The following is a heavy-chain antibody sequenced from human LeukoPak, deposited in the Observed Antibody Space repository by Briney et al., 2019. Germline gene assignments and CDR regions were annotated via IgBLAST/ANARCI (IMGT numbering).Heavy chain of an antibody. Sequence: PSETLSLTCTVSGGSISSYYWSWIRQPPGKGLEWIGYIYYSGSTNYNPSLKSRVTISVDTSKNQFSLKLSSVTAADTAVYYCARAVAARRYFDYWGQGTPVTVSS. CDR3: ARAVAARRYFDY. V-gene: IGHV4-59*01. J-gene: IGHJ4*02. CDR2: IYYSGST. CDR1: GGSISSYY. D-gene: IGHD6-19*01.